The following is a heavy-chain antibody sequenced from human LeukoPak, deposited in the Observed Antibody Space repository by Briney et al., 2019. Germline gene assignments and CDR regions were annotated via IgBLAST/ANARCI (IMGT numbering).Heavy chain of an antibody. CDR3: AKDKDPYYYGMDV. CDR1: GFTFSSYA. V-gene: IGHV3-7*03. Sequence: GRSLRLSCAASGFTFSSYAMHWVRQAPGKGLEWVANIKQDGSKKYYVDSVKGRFTISRDNAENSLYLQMNSLRVEDTAVYYCAKDKDPYYYGMDVWGQGTTVTVSS. J-gene: IGHJ6*02. CDR2: IKQDGSKK.